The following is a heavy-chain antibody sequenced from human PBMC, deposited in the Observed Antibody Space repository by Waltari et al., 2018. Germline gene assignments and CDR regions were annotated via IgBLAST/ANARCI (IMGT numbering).Heavy chain of an antibody. D-gene: IGHD6-25*01. J-gene: IGHJ4*02. V-gene: IGHV4-4*07. CDR1: GDSISSYH. CDR2: IYASGNT. CDR3: AKDGGGYPDY. Sequence: QVQLQESGPGLGKPSETLSLTCPASGDSISSYHWSWIRQPAGKGLEWIGRIYASGNTHDNPSFKSGFTMSGDMSKNQFSLKWSSVTAAATAVYYCAKDGGGYPDYWGQGTLVTVSS.